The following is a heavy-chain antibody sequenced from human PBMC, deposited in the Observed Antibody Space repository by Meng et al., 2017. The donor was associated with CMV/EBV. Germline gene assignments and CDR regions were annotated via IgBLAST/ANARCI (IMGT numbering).Heavy chain of an antibody. CDR2: ISSSSSYI. CDR1: GFTFSSYS. V-gene: IGHV3-21*01. Sequence: GGSLRLSCAASGFTFSSYSMNWVRQAPGKGLEWVSSISSSSSYIYYADSVKGRFTISRDNAKNSLYLQMNSLRAEDTAVYYCARDQTVTIGNYYYGMGVWGQGTTVTVSS. D-gene: IGHD4-11*01. J-gene: IGHJ6*02. CDR3: ARDQTVTIGNYYYGMGV.